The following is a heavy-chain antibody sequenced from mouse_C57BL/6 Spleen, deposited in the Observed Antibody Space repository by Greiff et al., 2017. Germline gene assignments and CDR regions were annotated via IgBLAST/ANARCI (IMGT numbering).Heavy chain of an antibody. CDR1: GYAFSSSW. Sequence: QVQLQQSGPELVKPGASVKISCKASGYAFSSSWMNWVKQRPGKGLEWIGRIYPGDGGTNYNGKFKGKATLTADKSSSTAYMQLSSLTSEDSAVYCCARPACYGSRGGMDYWGQGTTLTVSS. CDR2: IYPGDGGT. CDR3: ARPACYGSRGGMDY. V-gene: IGHV1-82*01. D-gene: IGHD1-1*01. J-gene: IGHJ2*01.